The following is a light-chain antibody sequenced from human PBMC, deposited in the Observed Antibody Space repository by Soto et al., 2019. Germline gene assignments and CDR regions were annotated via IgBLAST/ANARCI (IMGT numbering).Light chain of an antibody. J-gene: IGLJ1*01. Sequence: QSALTQPASVSGSPGQSITISCTGTSSDVGGYNYVSWYQQHPGKAPKLMIYDVSNRPSVVSNHFSGSKSVNTASLTISGLQAEDEADYYCSSYTSSSTLYVFGTGTKLTVL. CDR2: DVS. CDR1: SSDVGGYNY. V-gene: IGLV2-14*01. CDR3: SSYTSSSTLYV.